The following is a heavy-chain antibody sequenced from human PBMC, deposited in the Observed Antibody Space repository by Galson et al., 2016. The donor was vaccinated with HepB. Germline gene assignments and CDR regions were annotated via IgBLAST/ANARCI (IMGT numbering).Heavy chain of an antibody. Sequence: SLRLSCAASGFSFSNYGMHWARQAPGKGLEWVAVISYDGSQKYYADSVKGRFTISRDNSKNTLYLRMSSLRAEDTAVYYCARDPDGDGYSFLEDWGQGTLVTVSS. J-gene: IGHJ4*02. CDR1: GFSFSNYG. V-gene: IGHV3-30*03. CDR3: ARDPDGDGYSFLED. D-gene: IGHD5-18*01. CDR2: ISYDGSQK.